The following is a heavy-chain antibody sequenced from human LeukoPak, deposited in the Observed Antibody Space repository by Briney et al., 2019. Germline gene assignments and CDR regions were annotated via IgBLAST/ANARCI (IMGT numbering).Heavy chain of an antibody. J-gene: IGHJ4*02. CDR1: GYSFGDYG. D-gene: IGHD5-12*01. CDR3: ARDDSGAKVDIDY. CDR2: ISAYNGNR. Sequence: ASGNVSCKAYGYSFGDYGFSWVRQAPGQGLEWLGWISAYNGNRNYAQKVEGRVTMTTDTSTSAAYLELRGLRPDDTAVYYCARDDSGAKVDIDYWGQGTLLIVSS. V-gene: IGHV1-18*01.